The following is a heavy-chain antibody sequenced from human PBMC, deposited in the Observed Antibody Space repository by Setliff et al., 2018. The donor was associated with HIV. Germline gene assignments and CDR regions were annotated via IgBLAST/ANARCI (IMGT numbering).Heavy chain of an antibody. CDR1: GYSLTDLS. D-gene: IGHD3-22*01. CDR2: FDPEDGET. J-gene: IGHJ1*01. CDR3: ATIRAYYYDSSGQEYFQY. Sequence: ASVKVSCKVSGYSLTDLSIHWVRQAPGKGLEWMGGFDPEDGETVYAQKLQGRVTMTEDTSTDTAYMKLSSLRSEDTAMYYCATIRAYYYDSSGQEYFQYWGHGTQVTVSS. V-gene: IGHV1-24*01.